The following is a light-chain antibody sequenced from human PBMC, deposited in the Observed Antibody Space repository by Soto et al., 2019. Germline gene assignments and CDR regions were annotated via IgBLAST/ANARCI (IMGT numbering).Light chain of an antibody. CDR3: AAWDDSLNGPRYV. CDR2: YDD. J-gene: IGLJ1*01. V-gene: IGLV1-36*01. CDR1: SSNIGNNA. Sequence: QSVLTQPPSVSEAPRQRVTISCSGSSSNIGNNAVNWYQQLPGKAPKLLIYYDDLLPSGVSDRFSGSKSGTSASLAISGLQSEDEADYYCAAWDDSLNGPRYVFGTGTK.